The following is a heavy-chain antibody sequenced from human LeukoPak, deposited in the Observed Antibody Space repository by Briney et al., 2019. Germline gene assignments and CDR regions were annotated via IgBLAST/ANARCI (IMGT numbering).Heavy chain of an antibody. D-gene: IGHD4-23*01. CDR3: AGRRYGGNYFDY. J-gene: IGHJ4*02. Sequence: PGGSLRLSCAAPGFTFSSYEMNWVRQAPGKGLEWVSIIYSGGSTYYADSVKDRFTISRDNSRNTLYLQMNSLRAEDTAVYFCAGRRYGGNYFDYWGQGALVTVSS. V-gene: IGHV3-66*01. CDR2: IYSGGST. CDR1: GFTFSSYE.